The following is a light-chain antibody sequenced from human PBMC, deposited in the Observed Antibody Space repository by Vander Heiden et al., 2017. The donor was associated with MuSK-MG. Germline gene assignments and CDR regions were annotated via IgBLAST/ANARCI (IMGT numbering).Light chain of an antibody. CDR2: KAS. Sequence: DIQMTQSPSTLSASVGDRVTITCRASQRISSWLAWYQQKPGKAPKLLIYKASSLESGVPSRFSGSGSGTEFTLTISSLQPDDFATYYCQQDNSYWTFGQGTKVEIE. J-gene: IGKJ1*01. CDR1: QRISSW. V-gene: IGKV1-5*03. CDR3: QQDNSYWT.